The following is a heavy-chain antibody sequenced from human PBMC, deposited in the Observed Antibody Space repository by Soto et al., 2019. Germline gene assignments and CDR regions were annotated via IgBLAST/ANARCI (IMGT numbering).Heavy chain of an antibody. CDR3: AKEALYGDWGYFDY. V-gene: IGHV3-30*18. J-gene: IGHJ4*02. CDR1: GFTFSSYG. D-gene: IGHD4-17*01. CDR2: ISYDGSNK. Sequence: QVQLVESGGGVVQPGRSLRLSCAASGFTFSSYGMHWVRQAPGKGLEWVAVISYDGSNKYYADSVKGRFTISRDNSKNTLYLQMNSLRAEDTAVYYCAKEALYGDWGYFDYWGQGTLVTVSS.